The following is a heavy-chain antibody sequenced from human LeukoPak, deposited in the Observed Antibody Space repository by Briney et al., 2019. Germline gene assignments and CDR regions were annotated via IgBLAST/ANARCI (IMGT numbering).Heavy chain of an antibody. CDR2: INHSGST. Sequence: SETLSLTCAVYGGSFSGYYWSWIRQPPGKGLEWIGEINHSGSTNYNPSLKSRVTISVDTSKNQFSLKLSSVTAADTAVYYCARQSYHDYSNPFDYWGQGTLVTVSS. CDR1: GGSFSGYY. CDR3: ARQSYHDYSNPFDY. J-gene: IGHJ4*02. D-gene: IGHD4-11*01. V-gene: IGHV4-34*01.